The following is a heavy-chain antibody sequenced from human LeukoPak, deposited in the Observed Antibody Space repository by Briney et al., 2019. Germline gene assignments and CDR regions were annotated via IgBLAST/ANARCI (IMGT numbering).Heavy chain of an antibody. J-gene: IGHJ4*02. CDR3: ASKERYGDSPDY. CDR1: GLTFSSYE. V-gene: IGHV3-48*03. D-gene: IGHD4-17*01. Sequence: PGGSLRLSCAASGLTFSSYEMNWVRQAPGKGPAWVSYISSSGSTIYYADSVKGRFTISRDNAKNSLYLQMNSLRAEDTAVYYCASKERYGDSPDYWGQGTLVTVSS. CDR2: ISSSGSTI.